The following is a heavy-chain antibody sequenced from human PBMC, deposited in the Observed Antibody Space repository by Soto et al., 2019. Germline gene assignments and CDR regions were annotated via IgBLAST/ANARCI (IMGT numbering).Heavy chain of an antibody. Sequence: SETLSLTCTVSGGSISSSAFSWGWIRQPPGKGLEWIGSIYYSGITYYNPSLKSRVIMSVDTSKNQFSLRLSSVTAADSAVYYCARGMTTVTTLDYWGQGTLVTVSS. CDR1: GGSISSSAFS. D-gene: IGHD4-4*01. CDR3: ARGMTTVTTLDY. CDR2: IYYSGIT. V-gene: IGHV4-39*01. J-gene: IGHJ4*02.